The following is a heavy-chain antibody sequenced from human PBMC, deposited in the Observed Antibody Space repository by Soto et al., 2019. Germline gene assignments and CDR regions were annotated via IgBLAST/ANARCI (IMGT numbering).Heavy chain of an antibody. Sequence: EVQLLESGGGLVQPGGSLRLSCAASGFTFSSYAMSWVRQAPGKGLEWVSAISGSGGSTYYADSVKGRFTISRDNSKNTLHLQMNSLRAEDTAVYYCAKDLGDHSWSFDYWGQGTLVTVSS. CDR1: GFTFSSYA. J-gene: IGHJ4*02. CDR3: AKDLGDHSWSFDY. V-gene: IGHV3-23*01. CDR2: ISGSGGST. D-gene: IGHD6-13*01.